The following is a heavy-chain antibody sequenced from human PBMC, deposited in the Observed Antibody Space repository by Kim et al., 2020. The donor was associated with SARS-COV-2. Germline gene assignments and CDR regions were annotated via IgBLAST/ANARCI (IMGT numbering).Heavy chain of an antibody. CDR1: GFTFSSYG. V-gene: IGHV3-33*06. J-gene: IGHJ6*02. D-gene: IGHD6-13*01. Sequence: GGSLRLSCAASGFTFSSYGMHWVRQAPGKGLEWVAVIWYDGSNKYYADSVKGRFTISRDNSKNTLYLQMNSLRAEDTAVYYCAKGDERSSWYYYYYGMDVWGQGTTVTVPS. CDR3: AKGDERSSWYYYYYGMDV. CDR2: IWYDGSNK.